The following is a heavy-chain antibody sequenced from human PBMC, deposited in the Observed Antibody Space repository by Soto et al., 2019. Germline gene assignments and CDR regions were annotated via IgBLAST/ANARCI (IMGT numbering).Heavy chain of an antibody. Sequence: GGSLRLSCAASGFTFSSYGMHWVRQAPGKGLEWVAVISYDGSNKYYADSVKGRFTISRDNSKNTLYLQMNSLRAEDTAVYYCAKETITIFGVVTPSYTLPGYWGQGTLVTVSS. J-gene: IGHJ4*02. D-gene: IGHD3-3*01. CDR3: AKETITIFGVVTPSYTLPGY. V-gene: IGHV3-30*18. CDR1: GFTFSSYG. CDR2: ISYDGSNK.